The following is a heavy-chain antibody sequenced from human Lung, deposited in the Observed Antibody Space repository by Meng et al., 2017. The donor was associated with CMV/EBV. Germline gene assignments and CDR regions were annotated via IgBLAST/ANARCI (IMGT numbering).Heavy chain of an antibody. D-gene: IGHD3-10*01. CDR1: GFTRSRYW. CDR3: TRDLAGRDDY. CDR2: INKDGSFT. Sequence: GGSXRLFCVASGFTRSRYWLHWVRQVPGKGLVWVSRINKDGSFTTHADSVEGRFTISRDNAKNTLFLQMSSLRSKDSAVYYCTRDLAGRDDYWGPGTLVTVSS. J-gene: IGHJ4*02. V-gene: IGHV3-74*01.